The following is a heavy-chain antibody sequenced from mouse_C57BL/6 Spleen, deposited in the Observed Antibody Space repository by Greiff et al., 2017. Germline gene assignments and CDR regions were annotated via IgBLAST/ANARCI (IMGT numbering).Heavy chain of an antibody. CDR2: ISSGSSTI. CDR1: GFTFSDYG. CDR3: ARSRYYGGGT. D-gene: IGHD1-1*01. V-gene: IGHV5-17*01. J-gene: IGHJ2*01. Sequence: EVKLVEPGGGLVKPGGSLKLSCAASGFTFSDYGMHWVRQAPEKGLEWVAYISSGSSTIYYAATVKGRFTISRDNDKNTLFLQMTSLRSEDTAMYYCARSRYYGGGTWGQGTTLTVSS.